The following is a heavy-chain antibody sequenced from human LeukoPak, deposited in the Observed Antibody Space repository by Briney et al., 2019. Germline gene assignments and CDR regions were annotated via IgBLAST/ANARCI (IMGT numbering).Heavy chain of an antibody. D-gene: IGHD6-13*01. J-gene: IGHJ6*02. Sequence: GGSLRLSCAASGFTFSSYAMNWVRQAPGKGLEWVSTISGSGGSKHYADSVEGRFTISRDNSKNTLYLQMNSLRAEDTAVYYCAKEYSSSWYGTGYYYYYGMDVWGQGTTVTVSS. CDR2: ISGSGGSK. CDR3: AKEYSSSWYGTGYYYYYGMDV. CDR1: GFTFSSYA. V-gene: IGHV3-23*01.